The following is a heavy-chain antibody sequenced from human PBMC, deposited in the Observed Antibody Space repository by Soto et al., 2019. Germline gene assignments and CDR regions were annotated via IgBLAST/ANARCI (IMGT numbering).Heavy chain of an antibody. CDR2: ISWDGGST. CDR1: GFTFDDYT. Sequence: GGSLRLSCAASGFTFDDYTMHWVRQAPGKGLEWVSLISWDGGSTYYADSVKGRFTISRDNSKNSLYLQMNSLRTEDTALYYCAKDIAGVFSRSGYYRYYYGMDVWGQGTTVTVSS. CDR3: AKDIAGVFSRSGYYRYYYGMDV. D-gene: IGHD3-3*01. J-gene: IGHJ6*02. V-gene: IGHV3-43*01.